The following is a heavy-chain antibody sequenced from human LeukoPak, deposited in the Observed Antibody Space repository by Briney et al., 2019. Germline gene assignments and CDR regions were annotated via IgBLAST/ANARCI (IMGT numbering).Heavy chain of an antibody. CDR3: ASCPTPSNCYGLQLGR. J-gene: IGHJ4*02. CDR2: ISGDGGGI. D-gene: IGHD6-25*01. CDR1: GFSFNNYA. Sequence: GGSLRLSCAASGFSFNNYAMSWVRQVPGKGLEGVSIISGDGGGIFYADSVTGRFTISRDNSENTLYLQMNSLRAEDTALYYCASCPTPSNCYGLQLGRWGQGTLVSVSS. V-gene: IGHV3-23*01.